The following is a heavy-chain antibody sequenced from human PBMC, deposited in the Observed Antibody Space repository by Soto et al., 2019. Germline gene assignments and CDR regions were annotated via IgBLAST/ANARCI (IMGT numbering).Heavy chain of an antibody. CDR2: IYYSGST. D-gene: IGHD3-10*01. V-gene: IGHV4-39*01. Sequence: SETLSLTCTVSGGSISSSSYYWGWIRQPPGKGLEWIGSIYYSGSTYYNPSLKSRVTISVDTSKNQFSLKLSSVTAADTAVYYCARHAARGVRFDYWGQGTLVTVSS. CDR1: GGSISSSSYY. J-gene: IGHJ4*02. CDR3: ARHAARGVRFDY.